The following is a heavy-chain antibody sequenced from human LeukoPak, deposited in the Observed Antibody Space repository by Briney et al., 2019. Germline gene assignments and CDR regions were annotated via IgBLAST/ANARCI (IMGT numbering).Heavy chain of an antibody. CDR1: GYTFTTYD. J-gene: IGHJ4*02. CDR3: AGANYCGSGKKDLDY. Sequence: ASVKVSCKASGYTFTTYDINWVRQATGQGLEWMGWMNPNSGNTGYAQKFQGRVTMTRNTSMSTAYMELNSLRSEDTAVYYCAGANYCGSGKKDLDYWGQGTLVTVSS. D-gene: IGHD3-10*01. CDR2: MNPNSGNT. V-gene: IGHV1-8*01.